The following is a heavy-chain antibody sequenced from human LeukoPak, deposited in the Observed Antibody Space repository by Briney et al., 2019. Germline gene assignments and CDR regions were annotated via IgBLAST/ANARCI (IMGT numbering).Heavy chain of an antibody. J-gene: IGHJ5*02. CDR3: ARVGTYDFWSGYYTDNWFDP. Sequence: ASVKVSCKASGYTFTSYGISWVRQAPGQGLEWMGWISAYNGNTNYAQKLQGRVTMTTDTSTSTAYMELRSLRSDDTAVYYCARVGTYDFWSGYYTDNWFDPWGQGTLVTVSS. CDR1: GYTFTSYG. V-gene: IGHV1-18*01. D-gene: IGHD3-3*01. CDR2: ISAYNGNT.